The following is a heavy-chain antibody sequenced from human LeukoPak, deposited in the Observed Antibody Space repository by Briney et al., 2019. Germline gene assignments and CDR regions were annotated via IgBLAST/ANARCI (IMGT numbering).Heavy chain of an antibody. D-gene: IGHD1-14*01. J-gene: IGHJ6*03. CDR1: GFTFTDYS. CDR2: ISTVSTYT. CDR3: TRDGNGYYYYNYMDV. Sequence: GGSLKLSCATSGFTFTDYSMNWVRQAPGKGLEWVASISTVSTYTFYGDSVKGRISISRDNRKNIPYLQMSSLSAEDTAVYYCTRDGNGYYYYNYMDVWGKGTTVTVSS. V-gene: IGHV3-21*01.